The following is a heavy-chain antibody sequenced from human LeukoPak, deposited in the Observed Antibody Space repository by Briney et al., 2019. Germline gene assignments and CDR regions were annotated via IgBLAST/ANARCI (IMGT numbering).Heavy chain of an antibody. J-gene: IGHJ5*02. Sequence: GESLKISCKGSGYSFTTYWIGWVRQMPGKGLEWMGIIYPGDSDTRYSPSFQGQVTISADKSINTAYLQWSSLKASDTAMYYCARSSGWYARYNWFDPWGQGTLVTVSS. D-gene: IGHD6-19*01. V-gene: IGHV5-51*01. CDR3: ARSSGWYARYNWFDP. CDR1: GYSFTTYW. CDR2: IYPGDSDT.